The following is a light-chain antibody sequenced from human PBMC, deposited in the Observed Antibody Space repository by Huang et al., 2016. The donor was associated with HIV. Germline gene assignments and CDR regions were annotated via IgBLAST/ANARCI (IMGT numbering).Light chain of an antibody. CDR1: QTVLDSSNNKNY. Sequence: DIVMTQSPDSLAVSLGERATINCKYSQTVLDSSNNKNYLAWYQQKPGQPPKLLIYWASSRESGVPDRLSGSGSGTDFTLTISSLQAEDVAVYYCHQYYDTPYSFGQGTKLEIK. V-gene: IGKV4-1*01. CDR3: HQYYDTPYS. CDR2: WAS. J-gene: IGKJ2*01.